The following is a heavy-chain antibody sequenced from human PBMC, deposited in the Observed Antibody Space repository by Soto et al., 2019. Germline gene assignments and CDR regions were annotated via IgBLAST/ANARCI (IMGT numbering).Heavy chain of an antibody. CDR3: ARDRCSGGSCYFGMDV. D-gene: IGHD2-15*01. CDR1: GGTFSSYA. V-gene: IGHV1-69*13. CDR2: IIPIFGTA. Sequence: SVKVSCKASGGTFSSYAISWVRQAPGQGLEWMGGIIPIFGTANYAQKFQGRVTVTADESTSTAYMELSSLRSEDTAVYYCARDRCSGGSCYFGMDVWGQGTTVTVS. J-gene: IGHJ6*02.